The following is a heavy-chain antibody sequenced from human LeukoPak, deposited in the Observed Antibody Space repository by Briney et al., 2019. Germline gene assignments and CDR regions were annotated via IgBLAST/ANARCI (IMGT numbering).Heavy chain of an antibody. CDR3: AGLSSIAARPGWFDP. CDR2: INPKSRGT. V-gene: IGHV1-2*02. J-gene: IGHJ5*02. CDR1: GYTFTDYY. D-gene: IGHD6-6*01. Sequence: ASVKVSCKASGYTFTDYYVHWVRQAPGQGLEWMGWINPKSRGTNYAQKFQGRVTMTRDTSISTVYMEVNRLTSDDTAMYYCAGLSSIAARPGWFDPWGQGTLVTVSS.